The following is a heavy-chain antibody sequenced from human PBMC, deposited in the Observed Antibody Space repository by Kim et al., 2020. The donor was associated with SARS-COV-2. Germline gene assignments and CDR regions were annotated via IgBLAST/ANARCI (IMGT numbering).Heavy chain of an antibody. CDR3: AKDYEWQTRYYYYGMDV. Sequence: GGSLRLSCAASGFTFDDYAMHWVRQAPGKGLEWVSLISGDGGSTYYADSVKGRFTISRDNSKNSLYLQMNSLRTEDTALYYCAKDYEWQTRYYYYGMDVWGQGTTVTVSS. D-gene: IGHD3-3*01. CDR1: GFTFDDYA. J-gene: IGHJ6*02. V-gene: IGHV3-43*02. CDR2: ISGDGGST.